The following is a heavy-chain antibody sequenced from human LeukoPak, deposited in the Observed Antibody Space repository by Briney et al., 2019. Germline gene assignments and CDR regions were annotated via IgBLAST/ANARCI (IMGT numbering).Heavy chain of an antibody. CDR3: ARHYQLVSGKWFDP. J-gene: IGHJ5*02. V-gene: IGHV4-59*08. Sequence: SETLSLTCTVSGGSISSYYWSCIRQPPGKGLEWIGYIYHTGSTKYNPSLKSRVTISVDTSKNQLSLRLSSVTAADTAVYYCARHYQLVSGKWFDPWGQGTLVTVSS. CDR2: IYHTGST. CDR1: GGSISSYY. D-gene: IGHD2-2*01.